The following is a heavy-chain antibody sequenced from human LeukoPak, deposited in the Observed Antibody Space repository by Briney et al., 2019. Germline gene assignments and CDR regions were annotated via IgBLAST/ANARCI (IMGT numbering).Heavy chain of an antibody. CDR2: MNPNSGNT. J-gene: IGHJ4*02. V-gene: IGHV1-8*01. Sequence: ASVKLSCKASENTGTSYDMKWVRQATGQGLEWKGWMNPNSGNTGYAQKFQGRVTMTRNTSISTAYMELSSLRSEDTAVYYSARGNCDLAHLGDYWGQGTLVTVSS. CDR3: ARGNCDLAHLGDY. CDR1: ENTGTSYD. D-gene: IGHD3-3*01.